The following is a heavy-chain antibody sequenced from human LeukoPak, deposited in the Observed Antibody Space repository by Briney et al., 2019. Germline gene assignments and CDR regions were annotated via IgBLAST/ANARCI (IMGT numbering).Heavy chain of an antibody. CDR1: GYSISSGYY. V-gene: IGHV4-38-2*02. Sequence: SETLSLTSTVSGYSISSGYYWGWIRQPPGKGLEWIGSIYHSGSTNYNPSLKSRVTISVDTSKNQFSLKLSSVTAADTAVYYCATQETDYGDWYFDLWGRGTLVTVSS. J-gene: IGHJ2*01. CDR3: ATQETDYGDWYFDL. CDR2: IYHSGST. D-gene: IGHD4-17*01.